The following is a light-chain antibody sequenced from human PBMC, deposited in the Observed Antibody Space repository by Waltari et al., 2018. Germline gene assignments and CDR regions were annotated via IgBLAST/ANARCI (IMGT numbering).Light chain of an antibody. J-gene: IGLJ3*02. CDR3: CSYGSSSSWV. V-gene: IGLV2-23*02. CDR2: EVS. CDR1: SSDVGSYNL. Sequence: QSALTQPASVSGSPGQSITISCSGTSSDVGSYNLVSWYQHHPGKAPKLIMFEVSKRPAGVSTRFSASKAGNTASVTVCGLQAEDEADYYCCSYGSSSSWVFGGGTKLTVL.